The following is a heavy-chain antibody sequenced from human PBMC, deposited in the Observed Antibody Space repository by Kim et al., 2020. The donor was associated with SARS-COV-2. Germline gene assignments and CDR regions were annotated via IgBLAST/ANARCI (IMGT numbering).Heavy chain of an antibody. V-gene: IGHV1-3*01. D-gene: IGHD3-9*01. CDR3: ARALKDILTGYGY. Sequence: YSQKFQGRVTITRDTSASTAYMELSSLRSEDTAVYYCARALKDILTGYGYWGQGTLVTVSS. J-gene: IGHJ4*02.